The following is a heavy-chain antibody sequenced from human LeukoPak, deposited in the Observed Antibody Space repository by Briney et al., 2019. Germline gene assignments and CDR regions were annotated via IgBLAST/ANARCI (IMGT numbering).Heavy chain of an antibody. V-gene: IGHV3-48*02. CDR1: GFTFSDQN. Sequence: PGGSLRLSCVVSGFTFSDQNMNWVRQAPGKGLGWVSHISIRGSSIYYADSVKGRFTISRDDAKNSLFLQMNSLRDEDTAVYYCVRARQSDSWGQGTVVIVSS. CDR3: VRARQSDS. CDR2: ISIRGSSI. J-gene: IGHJ4*02. D-gene: IGHD1-1*01.